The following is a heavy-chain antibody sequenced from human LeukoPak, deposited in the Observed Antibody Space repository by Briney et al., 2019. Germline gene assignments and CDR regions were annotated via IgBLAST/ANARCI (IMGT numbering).Heavy chain of an antibody. CDR3: ARQKCTSTSCLTKNAFDI. D-gene: IGHD2-2*01. CDR2: IYTSGST. J-gene: IGHJ3*02. CDR1: GSISSYY. V-gene: IGHV4-4*09. Sequence: SETLSLTCTVSGSISSYYWSWIRQPPGKGLEWIGYIYTSGSTNYNPSLKSRVTISVVTSKNQFSLDLSSVTAADTAVYYCARQKCTSTSCLTKNAFDIWGQGTMVTVSS.